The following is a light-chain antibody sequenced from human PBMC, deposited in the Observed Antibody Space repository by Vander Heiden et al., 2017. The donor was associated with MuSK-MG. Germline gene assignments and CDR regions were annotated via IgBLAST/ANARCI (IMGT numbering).Light chain of an antibody. V-gene: IGLV1-44*01. J-gene: IGLJ2*01. Sequence: SSSRRSAVYRWSTVNVYQQIPGTASKRFIFSNTQVLAGVPDRFSGSKSGTSASLAISGLLSEDEAVDYCAEWDDSLNGRYVVFGGGTKRTVL. CDR2: SNT. CDR1: SAVYRWST. CDR3: AEWDDSLNGRYVV.